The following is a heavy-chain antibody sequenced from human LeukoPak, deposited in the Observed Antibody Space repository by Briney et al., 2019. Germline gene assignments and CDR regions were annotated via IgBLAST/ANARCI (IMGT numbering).Heavy chain of an antibody. D-gene: IGHD1-26*01. CDR3: ARGAILGAFNLMDY. CDR2: ILYDGSIQ. V-gene: IGHV3-30*04. CDR1: GFIFSNYA. J-gene: IGHJ4*02. Sequence: GGSLRLSCAASGFIFSNYAMHWVRQAPGKGLDWVAVILYDGSIQNTADSVRGRFIISRDNSKNTVFLQMSSLRTDDRAVYYCARGAILGAFNLMDYWGQGTLVSVSS.